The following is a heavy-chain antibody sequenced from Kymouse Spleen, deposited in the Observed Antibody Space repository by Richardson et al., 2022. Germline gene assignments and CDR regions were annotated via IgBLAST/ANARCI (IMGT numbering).Heavy chain of an antibody. CDR2: IYYSGST. CDR1: GGSISSSSYY. D-gene: IGHD1-7*01. Sequence: QLQLQESGPGLVKPSETLSLTCTVSGGSISSSSYYWGWIRQPPGKGLEWIGSIYYSGSTYYNPSLKSRVTISVDTSKNQFSLKLSSVTAADTAVYYCARHLELKAWYFDLWGRGTLVTVSS. V-gene: IGHV4-39*01. CDR3: ARHLELKAWYFDL. J-gene: IGHJ2*01.